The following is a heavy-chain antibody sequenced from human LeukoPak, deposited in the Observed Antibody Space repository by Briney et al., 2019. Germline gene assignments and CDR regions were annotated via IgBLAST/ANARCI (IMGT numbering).Heavy chain of an antibody. CDR3: ARQLAVSSINSDY. D-gene: IGHD2-8*02. V-gene: IGHV5-51*01. CDR2: IYPGDSDT. J-gene: IGHJ4*02. CDR1: GYSFTSYW. Sequence: GESLKISCKGSGYSFTSYWIGWVRQMTGKGLEWMGIIYPGDSDTRYSPSFQGQVTISADKSISTAYLQWSSLKASDTAMYYCARQLAVSSINSDYWGQGTLVTVSS.